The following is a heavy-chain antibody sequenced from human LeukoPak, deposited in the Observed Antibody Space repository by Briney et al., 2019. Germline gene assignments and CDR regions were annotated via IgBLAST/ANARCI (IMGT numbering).Heavy chain of an antibody. V-gene: IGHV4-59*08. Sequence: SETLSLTCTVSGGSITYYYWSWIRQPPGKGLEWIGYMYYSGSTDYNPSLKSRVTISVDTSKNQFSLKLRSVTAADTAVYYCERRVGKAADGNPFDIWGQGTMVTVSS. CDR2: MYYSGST. CDR1: GGSITYYY. D-gene: IGHD6-13*01. CDR3: ERRVGKAADGNPFDI. J-gene: IGHJ3*02.